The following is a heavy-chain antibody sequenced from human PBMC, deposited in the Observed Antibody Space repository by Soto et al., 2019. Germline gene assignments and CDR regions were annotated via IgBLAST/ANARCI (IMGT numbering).Heavy chain of an antibody. D-gene: IGHD1-26*01. CDR1: GGSISSYY. Sequence: QVQLQESGPGLVKPSETLSLTCTVSGGSISSYYWSWIRQPPGKGLEWIGYIYYSGSTNYNPSLKSRVTISVDTSKNQFSLKLRSVTAADTAVYYCARHRIVGATLDYWGQGTLVTVSS. J-gene: IGHJ4*02. V-gene: IGHV4-59*08. CDR3: ARHRIVGATLDY. CDR2: IYYSGST.